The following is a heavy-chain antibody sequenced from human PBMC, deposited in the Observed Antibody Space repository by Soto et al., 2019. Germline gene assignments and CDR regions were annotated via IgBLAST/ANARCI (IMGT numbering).Heavy chain of an antibody. CDR3: AHIMITYGGVIGLDAFDI. CDR1: GFSFDTRTAG. D-gene: IGHD3-16*02. J-gene: IGHJ3*02. V-gene: IGHV2-5*02. Sequence: QITLKESGPTLVEPTQTLTLTCTFSGFSFDTRTAGVGWIRQPPGKALEWVAIIYWDNDKRYSPSLRSRLAIDKDTSKNQVVLTMTALDPVDTGTYYCAHIMITYGGVIGLDAFDIWGQGTMVTVSS. CDR2: IYWDNDK.